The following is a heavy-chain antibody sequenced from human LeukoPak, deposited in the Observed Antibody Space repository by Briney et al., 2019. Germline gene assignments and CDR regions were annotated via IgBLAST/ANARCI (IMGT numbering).Heavy chain of an antibody. Sequence: ASVKVSCKASGYTFTGYYIHWVRQAPGQGLEWMGWINPNSGGTNYAQMFQGRVTMTRDTSITTADMELSSLRSDDTAVYYCARDHDSWSGLYAFDIWGQGTVVIVSS. V-gene: IGHV1-2*02. J-gene: IGHJ3*02. CDR1: GYTFTGYY. CDR3: ARDHDSWSGLYAFDI. CDR2: INPNSGGT. D-gene: IGHD3-3*01.